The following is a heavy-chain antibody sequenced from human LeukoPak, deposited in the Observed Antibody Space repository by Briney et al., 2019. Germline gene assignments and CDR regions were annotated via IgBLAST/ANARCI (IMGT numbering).Heavy chain of an antibody. D-gene: IGHD4-17*01. Sequence: SETLSLTCTVSGGSISSYYWSWLRQPPGKGLEWIGYIYYSGSTNYNPSLKSRVTISVDTSKNQFSLKLSSVTAADTAVYYCARSPDYGDYLVYWGQGTLVTVSS. J-gene: IGHJ4*02. CDR2: IYYSGST. V-gene: IGHV4-59*08. CDR3: ARSPDYGDYLVY. CDR1: GGSISSYY.